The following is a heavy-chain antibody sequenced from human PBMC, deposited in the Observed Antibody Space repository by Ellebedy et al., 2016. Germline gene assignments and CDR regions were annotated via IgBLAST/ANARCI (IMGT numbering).Heavy chain of an antibody. D-gene: IGHD2-21*01. CDR2: ISGSGGST. Sequence: GGSLRLXXAASGFTFSSYAMSWVRQAPGKGLEWVSAISGSGGSTYYADSVKGRFTISRDNSKNTLYLQMNSLRAEDTAVYYCAMGGIAYCGGDCQNYWGQGTLVTVSS. CDR1: GFTFSSYA. V-gene: IGHV3-23*01. J-gene: IGHJ4*02. CDR3: AMGGIAYCGGDCQNY.